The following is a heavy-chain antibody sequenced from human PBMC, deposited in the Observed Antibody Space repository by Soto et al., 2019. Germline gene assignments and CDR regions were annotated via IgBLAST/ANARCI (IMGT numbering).Heavy chain of an antibody. Sequence: SGPTLVNPTETLTLACTVSGFSLSTARMGVSWIRQPPGKALEWLAHIFWNDETSYSPSLRSRLTISKDTSKSQVVLTMTNMAPVDTATYYCARPAHSSSWLSFSYWGQGTLVTVSS. D-gene: IGHD6-13*01. CDR1: GFSLSTARMG. CDR3: ARPAHSSSWLSFSY. J-gene: IGHJ4*02. V-gene: IGHV2-26*01. CDR2: IFWNDET.